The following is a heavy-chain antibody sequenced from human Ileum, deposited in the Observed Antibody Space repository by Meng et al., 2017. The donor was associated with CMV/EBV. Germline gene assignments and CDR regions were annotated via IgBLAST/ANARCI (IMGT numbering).Heavy chain of an antibody. CDR1: GDPISSGSHS. CDR3: ARDLTNKWFYY. CDR2: MYFSGIA. Sequence: RLQLQEPGPGLVKPAATLSLTGTATGDPISSGSHSWAWFRQPPGKRLEWIGSMYFSGIADYNPSLKSRVTISLHATQKQFSLRLTSVTAADSAVYFCARDLTNKWFYYWGQGTLVTVSS. J-gene: IGHJ4*02. D-gene: IGHD1-26*01. V-gene: IGHV4-39*06.